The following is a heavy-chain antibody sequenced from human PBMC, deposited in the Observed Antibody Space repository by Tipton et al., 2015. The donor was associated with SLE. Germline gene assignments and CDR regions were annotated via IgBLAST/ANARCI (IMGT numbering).Heavy chain of an antibody. D-gene: IGHD6-19*01. CDR1: GFSFRSYS. CDR2: ISSTNSI. J-gene: IGHJ6*02. Sequence: GSLRLSCAASGFSFRSYSMNWVRQAPGKGLEWVSSISSTNSIYYADSLKGRFTISRDNAKNSLFLQMNGLRAEDTAIYYCAKDIALSSGWYAPYYYYGMDVWGQGTTVTVSS. V-gene: IGHV3-21*01. CDR3: AKDIALSSGWYAPYYYYGMDV.